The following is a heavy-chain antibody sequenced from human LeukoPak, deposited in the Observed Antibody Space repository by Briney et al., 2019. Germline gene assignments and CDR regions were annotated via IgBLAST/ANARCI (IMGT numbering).Heavy chain of an antibody. CDR1: GGSLSSFD. Sequence: SETLSLTCTVSGGSLSSFDWSWILHPPRKGPPCVGYIYYSGSTYYNPSLKSRVTISVDTSKNQFSLKLSSVTAADTAVYYCARGTTVTRKEYYYYYYMDVWGKGTTVTVSS. CDR2: IYYSGST. V-gene: IGHV4-59*12. D-gene: IGHD4-17*01. CDR3: ARGTTVTRKEYYYYYYMDV. J-gene: IGHJ6*03.